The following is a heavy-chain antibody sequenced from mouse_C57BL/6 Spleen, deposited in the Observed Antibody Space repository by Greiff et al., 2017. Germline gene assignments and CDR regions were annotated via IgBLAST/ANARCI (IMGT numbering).Heavy chain of an antibody. CDR1: GFTFSSYG. Sequence: EVQGVESGGDLVKPGGSLKLSCAASGFTFSSYGMSWVRQTPDKRLEWVATISSGGSYTYYPDSVKGRFPISRDNAKNTLYLQMSRLKSEDTAMYYCSSQYYYGSSYNFDYWGQGTTLTVSS. V-gene: IGHV5-6*01. J-gene: IGHJ2*01. CDR3: SSQYYYGSSYNFDY. D-gene: IGHD1-1*01. CDR2: ISSGGSYT.